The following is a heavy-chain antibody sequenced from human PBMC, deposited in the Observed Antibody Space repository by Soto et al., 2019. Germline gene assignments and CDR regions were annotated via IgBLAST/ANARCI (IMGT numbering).Heavy chain of an antibody. V-gene: IGHV4-30-2*01. CDR3: ARGNPQLRGVFYF. J-gene: IGHJ4*02. CDR2: VYYGGTA. Sequence: QLQLVESDSGLVKPSETLSLTCSVSGASLSSGGYSWSWFRRPPGKALEWIAYVYYGGTASYNPSLKSRVTISVDSSKNQFSLTVKSVTAADTAAYLCARGNPQLRGVFYFWGRGTQVTVSS. CDR1: GASLSSGGYS. D-gene: IGHD3-10*01.